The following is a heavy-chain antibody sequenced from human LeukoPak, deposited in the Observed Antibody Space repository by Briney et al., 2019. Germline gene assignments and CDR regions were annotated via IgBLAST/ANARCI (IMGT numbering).Heavy chain of an antibody. J-gene: IGHJ4*02. CDR3: AKLPRGYSYGNPTLYYFDY. CDR2: ISGSGGST. V-gene: IGHV3-23*01. Sequence: PGGSLRLSCAASGFTFSSYAMSWVRQAPGKGLEWVSAISGSGGSTYYADSVKGRFTISRDNSKNTLYLQMNSLRAEDTAVYYCAKLPRGYSYGNPTLYYFDYWGQGTLVTVSS. D-gene: IGHD5-18*01. CDR1: GFTFSSYA.